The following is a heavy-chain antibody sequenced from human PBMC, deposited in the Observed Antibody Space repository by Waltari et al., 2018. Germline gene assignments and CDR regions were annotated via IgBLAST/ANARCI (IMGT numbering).Heavy chain of an antibody. Sequence: QVQLQESGPGLVKPSQTLSLTCTVSGDSLTSGGYFWNWIRQHPGKGLEWLGYIYFSGSTYYNPSLRGQITMSRDTSKNQVSLELSSVTAADTAVYYCARGSSGWNWLDPWGQGTLVTVSS. D-gene: IGHD6-19*01. J-gene: IGHJ5*02. CDR1: GDSLTSGGYF. CDR2: IYFSGST. CDR3: ARGSSGWNWLDP. V-gene: IGHV4-31*01.